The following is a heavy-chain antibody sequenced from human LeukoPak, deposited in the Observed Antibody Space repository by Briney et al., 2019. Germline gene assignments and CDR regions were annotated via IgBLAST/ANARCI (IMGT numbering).Heavy chain of an antibody. D-gene: IGHD6-19*01. CDR1: GFTFSDAW. V-gene: IGHV3-30*18. J-gene: IGHJ4*02. CDR2: ISFDGTIK. Sequence: PGGSLRLSCAASGFTFSDAWMNWVRQAPGKGLEWVAVISFDGTIKYYADSVKGRFTISRDNSKNTLGLQMNSLRAEDTAVYYCAKRGFSSSGWYLVDFWGQGTLVTVSS. CDR3: AKRGFSSSGWYLVDF.